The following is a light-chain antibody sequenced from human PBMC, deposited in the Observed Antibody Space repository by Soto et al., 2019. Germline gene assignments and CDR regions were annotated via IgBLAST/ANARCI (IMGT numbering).Light chain of an antibody. CDR1: QSVATN. Sequence: VMTQSPATLSVSPGERVTLSCRASQSVATNLAWYQQRPGQAPRLLIYGASKRAIGLPARFSGSGSGTDFTLTISRLEPEDFAVYYCQDYGTSPGNFGQGKRREIK. V-gene: IGKV3-20*01. CDR2: GAS. CDR3: QDYGTSPGN. J-gene: IGKJ5*01.